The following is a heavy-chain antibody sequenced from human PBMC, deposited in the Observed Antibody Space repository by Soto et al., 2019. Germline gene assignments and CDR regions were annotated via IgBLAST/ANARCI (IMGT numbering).Heavy chain of an antibody. D-gene: IGHD5-18*01. Sequence: GSLRLSCTACGXTLGDSSMSWFRQAPGKGLEWVGFVRSKAYGGTTEYSAYVKGRFTISRDDYKSIAYLQMNSIQTQDTAVYYCTRGVRYSYGYVYWGQGTLGTVSS. V-gene: IGHV3-49*03. CDR1: GXTLGDSS. CDR2: VRSKAYGGTT. J-gene: IGHJ4*02. CDR3: TRGVRYSYGYVY.